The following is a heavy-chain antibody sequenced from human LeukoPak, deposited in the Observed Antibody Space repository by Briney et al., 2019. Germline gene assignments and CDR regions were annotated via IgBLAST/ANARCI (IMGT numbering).Heavy chain of an antibody. J-gene: IGHJ5*02. CDR3: ARDRARWFDP. D-gene: IGHD3-10*01. V-gene: IGHV4-61*02. CDR2: IYTSGST. Sequence: PSETLSLTCSVSGVSISSGSYDWRWIRQPGGKGLEWIGRIYTSGSTKYHPSLESQITITVDSTKNGFSLKLSSVTAADTAVYYCARDRARWFDPWGQGTLVTVSS. CDR1: GVSISSGSYD.